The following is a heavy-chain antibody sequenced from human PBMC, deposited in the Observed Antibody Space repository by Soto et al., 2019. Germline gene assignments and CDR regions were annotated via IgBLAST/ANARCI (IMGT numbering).Heavy chain of an antibody. J-gene: IGHJ6*02. V-gene: IGHV3-73*01. CDR3: TTSIGSPWGYYYYGMDV. Sequence: GGSLRLSCAASGFTLSGSAMHWVRQASGKGLEWVGRIRSKANSYATAYAASVKGRFTISRDDSKNTAYLQMNSLKTEDTAVYYCTTSIGSPWGYYYYGMDVWGQGTTVTVSS. D-gene: IGHD1-26*01. CDR1: GFTLSGSA. CDR2: IRSKANSYAT.